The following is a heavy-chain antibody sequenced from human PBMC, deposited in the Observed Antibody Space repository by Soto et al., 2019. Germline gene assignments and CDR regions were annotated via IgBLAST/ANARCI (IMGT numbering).Heavy chain of an antibody. J-gene: IGHJ5*02. D-gene: IGHD3-10*01. CDR3: ARTYYGSGNWFDP. V-gene: IGHV4-30-2*01. CDR2: IYHSGST. CDR1: GGSISSGGYS. Sequence: QLQLQESGSGLVKPSQTLSLTCAVSGGSISSGGYSWSWIRQPPGKGLEWIGYIYHSGSTYYNPSLQVRVXXSXDXXKNQFSLKLSSVTAADTAVYYCARTYYGSGNWFDPWGQGTLVTVSS.